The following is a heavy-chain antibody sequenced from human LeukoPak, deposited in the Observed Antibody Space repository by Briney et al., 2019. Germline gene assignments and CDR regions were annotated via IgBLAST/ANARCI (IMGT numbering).Heavy chain of an antibody. CDR2: INNNGASI. CDR1: GFTFSSYA. Sequence: GGSLRLSCAASGFTFSSYAMHWVRQAPGKGLEHVSAINNNGASIHYANSVKGRFTISRDNSKNTLYLQMGSLRADDMAVYYCARDLLTGYPEYVFDIWGRGTMATVSS. D-gene: IGHD3-9*01. J-gene: IGHJ3*02. CDR3: ARDLLTGYPEYVFDI. V-gene: IGHV3-64*01.